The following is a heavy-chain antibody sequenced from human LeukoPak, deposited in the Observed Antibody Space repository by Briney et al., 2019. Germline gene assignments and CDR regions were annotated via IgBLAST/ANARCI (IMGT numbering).Heavy chain of an antibody. V-gene: IGHV5-51*01. J-gene: IGHJ5*02. D-gene: IGHD3-10*01. CDR3: ARTPSAGYYPRFDP. CDR2: IHPGDSDT. CDR1: GYTFTTYW. Sequence: GESLKISCKGSGYTFTTYWIGWVRQMSGKGLEWMGIIHPGDSDTRYSPSFQGQVTISVDKSIDTAYLQWSSLKASDTAMYYCARTPSAGYYPRFDPWGQGTLVTVSS.